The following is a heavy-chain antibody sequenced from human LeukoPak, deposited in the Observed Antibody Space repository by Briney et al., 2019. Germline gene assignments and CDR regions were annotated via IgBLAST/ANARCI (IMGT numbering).Heavy chain of an antibody. V-gene: IGHV1-69*13. CDR1: GGTFSSYA. J-gene: IGHJ5*02. Sequence: SVKVSCKASGGTFSSYAISWVRQAPGQGLEWMGRIIPIFGTANYAQKFQGRVTITSDESTSTAYMELSSLRSEDTAVYYCARDTRASMDTPRWFDPWGQGTLVTVSS. CDR2: IIPIFGTA. D-gene: IGHD2/OR15-2a*01. CDR3: ARDTRASMDTPRWFDP.